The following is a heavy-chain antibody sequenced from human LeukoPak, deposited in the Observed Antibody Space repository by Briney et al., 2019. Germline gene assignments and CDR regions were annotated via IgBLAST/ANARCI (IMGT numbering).Heavy chain of an antibody. V-gene: IGHV1-2*02. Sequence: ASVKVSCKASGYTFTGYYMHWVRQAPGQGLEWMGWINPNSGGTNYAQKFQGRVTMTRDTSISTAYMELSRLRSDDTAVYYCASLYYYDSGGYPLPFDYWGQGTLVTVSS. CDR1: GYTFTGYY. CDR2: INPNSGGT. D-gene: IGHD3-22*01. J-gene: IGHJ4*02. CDR3: ASLYYYDSGGYPLPFDY.